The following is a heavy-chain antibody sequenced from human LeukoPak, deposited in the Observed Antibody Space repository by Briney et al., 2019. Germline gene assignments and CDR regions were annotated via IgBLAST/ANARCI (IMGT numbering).Heavy chain of an antibody. V-gene: IGHV3-23*01. CDR3: AKWDDDYGDYEYFQH. D-gene: IGHD4-17*01. J-gene: IGHJ1*01. CDR2: ISGSGGST. Sequence: PGGSLRLSCAASGFTFSSYAMRWVRESPGKGLEGVSAISGSGGSTYYTDSVKGRFTISRDNSKNTLYLQMNSLRAEDTAVYYCAKWDDDYGDYEYFQHWGQGTLVTVSS. CDR1: GFTFSSYA.